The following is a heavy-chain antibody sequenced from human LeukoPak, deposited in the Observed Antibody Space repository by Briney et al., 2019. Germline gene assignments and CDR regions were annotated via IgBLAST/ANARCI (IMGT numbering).Heavy chain of an antibody. CDR2: IKPSGGTT. Sequence: ASVKVSCKASGGSFSSYGFSWVRQAPGQGLEWMGVIKPSGGTTTYAQKFQGRVTMTRDTSTSTVYMEVSSLRSEDTAVYYCTRELGGSYNDYWGQGTLVTVSS. J-gene: IGHJ4*02. CDR3: TRELGGSYNDY. CDR1: GGSFSSYG. V-gene: IGHV1-46*01. D-gene: IGHD1-26*01.